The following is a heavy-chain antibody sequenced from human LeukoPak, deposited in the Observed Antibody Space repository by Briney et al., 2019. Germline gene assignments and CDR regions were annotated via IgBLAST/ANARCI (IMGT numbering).Heavy chain of an antibody. CDR2: ISSSSSTI. D-gene: IGHD5-12*01. CDR3: ARDQGYSGYDFLDY. Sequence: PGGSLRLSCVASGVTLSNYAMSWARQAPGKGLEWVSYISSSSSTIYYADSVKGRFTISRDNAKNSLYLQMNSLRAEDTAVYYCARDQGYSGYDFLDYWGQGTLVTVSS. CDR1: GVTLSNYA. V-gene: IGHV3-48*01. J-gene: IGHJ4*02.